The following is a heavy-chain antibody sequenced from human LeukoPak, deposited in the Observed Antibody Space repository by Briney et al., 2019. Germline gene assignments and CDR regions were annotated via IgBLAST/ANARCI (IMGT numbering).Heavy chain of an antibody. CDR2: IYYSGST. D-gene: IGHD6-13*01. J-gene: IGHJ6*03. V-gene: IGHV4-59*01. Sequence: SETLSLTCTVSGGSISTYYWSWIRQPPGKGLEWIGYIYYSGSTNYNPSLKSRVTISVDTSKNQFSLKLSSVTAADTAVYYCARGVGKQQLVYYYYMDVWGKGTTVTIS. CDR3: ARGVGKQQLVYYYYMDV. CDR1: GGSISTYY.